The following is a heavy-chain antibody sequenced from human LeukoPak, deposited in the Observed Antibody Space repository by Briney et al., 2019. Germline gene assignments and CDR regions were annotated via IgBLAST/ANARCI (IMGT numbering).Heavy chain of an antibody. CDR3: ASNYDSSGYYRTTPYWYFDL. J-gene: IGHJ2*01. CDR2: INPSGGST. CDR1: GYTFTSYY. Sequence: ASVKVSCKASGYTFTSYYMHWVRQAPGQGLEWMGIINPSGGSTSYAQKFQGRVTITRDTSASTAYMELSSLRSEDTAVYYCASNYDSSGYYRTTPYWYFDLWGRGTLVTVSS. V-gene: IGHV1-46*01. D-gene: IGHD3-22*01.